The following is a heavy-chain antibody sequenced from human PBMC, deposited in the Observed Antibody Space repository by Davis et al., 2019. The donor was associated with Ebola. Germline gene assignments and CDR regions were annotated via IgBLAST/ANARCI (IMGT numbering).Heavy chain of an antibody. D-gene: IGHD6-13*01. CDR1: GFTFSSYW. Sequence: GESLTISCAASGFTFSSYWMHCVRQAPGKGLVWVSRINSDGSSTSYADSVKGRFTISRDNAKNTLYLQMNSLRAEDTAVYYCARGEQQLADYWGQGTLVTVSS. J-gene: IGHJ4*02. CDR2: INSDGSST. V-gene: IGHV3-74*01. CDR3: ARGEQQLADY.